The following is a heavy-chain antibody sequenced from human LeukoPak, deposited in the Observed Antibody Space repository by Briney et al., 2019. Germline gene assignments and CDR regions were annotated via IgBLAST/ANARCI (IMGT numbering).Heavy chain of an antibody. CDR3: ARVGVATIGIFSRPAAIFDY. D-gene: IGHD5-24*01. J-gene: IGHJ4*02. CDR1: GGSFSGYY. Sequence: PSETLSLTCAVYGGSFSGYYWSWIRQPPGKGLEWIGEINHSGSTNYNPSLKSRLTISVDTSKNQFSLKLTSVTAADTAMYYCARVGVATIGIFSRPAAIFDYWGQGTLVTVSS. V-gene: IGHV4-34*01. CDR2: INHSGST.